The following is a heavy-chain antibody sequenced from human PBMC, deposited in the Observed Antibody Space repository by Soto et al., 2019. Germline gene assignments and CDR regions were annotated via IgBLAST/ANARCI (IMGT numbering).Heavy chain of an antibody. CDR3: AKDFVGSVAYGI. CDR2: ISGSGGST. J-gene: IGHJ3*02. V-gene: IGHV3-23*01. CDR1: GFTFSSYA. Sequence: EVQLLESGGGLVQAGGSLRLSCAASGFTFSSYAMSWVRQAPGKGLEWVSAISGSGGSTYYADSVKGRFTISRDNSKNTLYLQMNSLRAEDTAVYYCAKDFVGSVAYGIWGQGTMVTVPS. D-gene: IGHD4-17*01.